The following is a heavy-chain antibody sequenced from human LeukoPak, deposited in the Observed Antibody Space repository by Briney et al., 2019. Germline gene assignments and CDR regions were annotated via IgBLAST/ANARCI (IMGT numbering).Heavy chain of an antibody. CDR1: GGSISGYY. V-gene: IGHV4-59*01. CDR2: VYYTGST. J-gene: IGHJ4*02. CDR3: AKDEMSWVLDY. D-gene: IGHD5-24*01. Sequence: SETLSLTCTVSGGSISGYYWSWFRQPPGKGLEWIGFVYYTGSTNYNPSLKSRVTISVDTSRNQCSLRLSSVTAADTAVYYCAKDEMSWVLDYWGQGALVTVSS.